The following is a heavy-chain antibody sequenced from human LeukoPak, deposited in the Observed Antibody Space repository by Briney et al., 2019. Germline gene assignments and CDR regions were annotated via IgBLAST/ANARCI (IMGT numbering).Heavy chain of an antibody. CDR3: AKWGPHCVGDYCPALDS. J-gene: IGHJ4*02. D-gene: IGHD2-21*02. Sequence: GGSLRLSCVASRFTFSNYWMSWVRQAPGKGLEWVANINQDGSKKVYADSMKGRFTISRDNAKESLYLQLNSLRADDTAVYYCAKWGPHCVGDYCPALDSWGQGALVTVSS. CDR2: INQDGSKK. V-gene: IGHV3-7*01. CDR1: RFTFSNYW.